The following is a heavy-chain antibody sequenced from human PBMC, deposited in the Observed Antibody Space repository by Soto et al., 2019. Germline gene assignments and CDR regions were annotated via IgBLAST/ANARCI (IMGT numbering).Heavy chain of an antibody. CDR1: GGSISDGYY. V-gene: IGHV4-31*03. CDR2: ISYSGST. CDR3: ARGTVVDTVPFDY. D-gene: IGHD2-8*02. J-gene: IGHJ4*02. Sequence: SETLSLTCTVSGGSISDGYYWSWIRQHPGKGLEWIGSISYSGSTSYNPSLKSRLTISVDRSKSQFSLKLSSVNAADTAVYYCARGTVVDTVPFDYWGQGALVTVSS.